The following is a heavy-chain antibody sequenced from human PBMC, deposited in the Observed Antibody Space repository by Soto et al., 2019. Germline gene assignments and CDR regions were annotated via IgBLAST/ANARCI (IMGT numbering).Heavy chain of an antibody. Sequence: SGPTLVKPTQTLTLTCTFSGFSLSTSGVGVGWIRQPPGKALEWLALIYWDDDKRYSPSLKSRLTITKDTSKNQVVLTMTNMDPVDTATYYCAHRQATYYDFWSGYYAYWGQGTLVTVSS. V-gene: IGHV2-5*02. CDR1: GFSLSTSGVG. D-gene: IGHD3-3*01. CDR2: IYWDDDK. CDR3: AHRQATYYDFWSGYYAY. J-gene: IGHJ4*02.